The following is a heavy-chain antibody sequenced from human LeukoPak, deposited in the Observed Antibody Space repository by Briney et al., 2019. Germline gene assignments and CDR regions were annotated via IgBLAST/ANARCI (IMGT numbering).Heavy chain of an antibody. CDR3: ARQVYGGDY. Sequence: PGGSLRLSCAASGFISNAYEMNWVREAPGKGLEWISYISGTGSIIYYADSVRGRFTISRDNAKNSLYLQMNSLRAEDTAVYYCARQVYGGDYWGQGTLVTVSS. CDR1: GFISNAYE. V-gene: IGHV3-48*03. D-gene: IGHD3-16*01. CDR2: ISGTGSII. J-gene: IGHJ4*02.